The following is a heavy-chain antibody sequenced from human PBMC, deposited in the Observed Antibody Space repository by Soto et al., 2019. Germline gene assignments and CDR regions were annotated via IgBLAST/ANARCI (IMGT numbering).Heavy chain of an antibody. CDR3: ASWLLREHAFDI. CDR1: GFTFSGKKY. D-gene: IGHD2-15*01. Sequence: DVQLVESGGGLIQPGGSLRLSCAASGFTFSGKKYLTWVRQAPGKGLEWVSALYSADGTYYADSVKGRFSTSKDNSKNTFYLHLNSLRPDDTAVYYCASWLLREHAFDIWGLGTMVTVSS. V-gene: IGHV3-53*01. CDR2: LYSADGT. J-gene: IGHJ3*02.